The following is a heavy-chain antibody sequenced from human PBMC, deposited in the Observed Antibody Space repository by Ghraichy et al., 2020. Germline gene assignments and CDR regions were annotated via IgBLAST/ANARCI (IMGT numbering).Heavy chain of an antibody. J-gene: IGHJ4*02. V-gene: IGHV4-61*01. CDR3: ARGYYGSGSYLGP. CDR1: GASVSSGRYY. D-gene: IGHD3-10*01. CDR2: IYYSGIT. Sequence: SQTLSLTCTVSGASVSSGRYYWNCIRQPPGKGLECLGYIYYSGITNYNPSLKSRATISIDTTMNQFSLKLTSVTAADTAVYYCARGYYGSGSYLGPWGQGTPVTVSA.